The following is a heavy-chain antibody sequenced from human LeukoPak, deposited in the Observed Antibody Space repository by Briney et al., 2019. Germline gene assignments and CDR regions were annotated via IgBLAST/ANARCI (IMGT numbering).Heavy chain of an antibody. V-gene: IGHV1-2*02. CDR1: GYTFTAYY. J-gene: IGHJ4*02. CDR3: ARAYGSGSSYHPDY. D-gene: IGHD3-10*01. CDR2: INPNSGGT. Sequence: ASVKVSCKASGYTFTAYYMHWGRQAPGQGLEWMGWINPNSGGTNSSQKFQDRVTLNRDTSISTAYMELGSLRSDDTAIYYCARAYGSGSSYHPDYWGQGTLVTVSS.